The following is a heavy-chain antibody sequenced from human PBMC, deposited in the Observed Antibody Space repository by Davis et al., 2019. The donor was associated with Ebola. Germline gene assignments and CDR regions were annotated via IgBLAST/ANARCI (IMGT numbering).Heavy chain of an antibody. D-gene: IGHD6-6*01. J-gene: IGHJ4*02. Sequence: GGSLRLSCAASGFTFDDYAMHWVRQAPGKGLEWVSGISWNSGSIGYADSVKGRFTISRDNAKNSLYLQMNSLRAEDTAVYYCARDADSSSSFYWGQGTLVTVSS. CDR3: ARDADSSSSFY. CDR1: GFTFDDYA. V-gene: IGHV3-9*01. CDR2: ISWNSGSI.